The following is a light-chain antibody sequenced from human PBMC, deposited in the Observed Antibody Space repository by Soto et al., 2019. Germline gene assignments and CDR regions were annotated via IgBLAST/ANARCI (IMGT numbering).Light chain of an antibody. V-gene: IGLV2-14*01. J-gene: IGLJ1*01. CDR2: ESS. CDR3: SSYTSSSTPYV. CDR1: SSDVGGYNY. Sequence: QSALTQPASVSGSPGKSITISCTGTSSDVGGYNYVSWYQQHPGKAPKLMIYESSNRPSGVSNRFSGSKSGNTASLTISGLQAEDEADYYGSSYTSSSTPYVFGTGTKVTV.